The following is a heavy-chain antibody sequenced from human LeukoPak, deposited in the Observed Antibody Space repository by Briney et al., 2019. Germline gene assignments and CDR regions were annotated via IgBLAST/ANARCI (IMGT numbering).Heavy chain of an antibody. V-gene: IGHV1-18*01. Sequence: GASVKVSCKASGYTFTSYGISWVRQAPGQGLEWMGWISAYNGNTNYAQKLQGRVTMTTDTSTSTAYMELRSLRSDDTAVYYCARGVSYYYDSSVDYYYYMDVWGKGTTVTVSS. CDR3: ARGVSYYYDSSVDYYYYMDV. J-gene: IGHJ6*03. CDR1: GYTFTSYG. D-gene: IGHD3-22*01. CDR2: ISAYNGNT.